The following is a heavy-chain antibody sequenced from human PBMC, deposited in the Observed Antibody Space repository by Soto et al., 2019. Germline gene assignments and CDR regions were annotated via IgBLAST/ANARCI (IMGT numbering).Heavy chain of an antibody. CDR3: ARGYCSGGSCFKYNYHGMDV. V-gene: IGHV1-69*12. CDR1: GGTVSSYT. D-gene: IGHD2-15*01. J-gene: IGHJ6*02. Sequence: QVQLVQSGAEVKKPGSSVKVSCKASGGTVSSYTISWVRQAPGQGLEWMGGIIPVFGTVNYAQKLQGRVTITADESTSTAYMELSSLRSEDTAVYYCARGYCSGGSCFKYNYHGMDVWGQGTTVTGSS. CDR2: IIPVFGTV.